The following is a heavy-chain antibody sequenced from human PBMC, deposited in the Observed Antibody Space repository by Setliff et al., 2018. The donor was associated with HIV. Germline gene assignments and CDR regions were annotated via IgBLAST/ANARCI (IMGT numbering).Heavy chain of an antibody. CDR1: GGSFTDIGGSFTDYY. V-gene: IGHV4-34*01. CDR2: INHSGSP. CDR3: ARVARYSYGSFES. J-gene: IGHJ4*02. D-gene: IGHD5-18*01. Sequence: ETLSLTCAVFGGSFTDIGGSFTDYYWIWIRQPPGKGLEWIGEINHSGSPNYNPSLKSRVTISIDTSKKQFSLRLTSVTAADTAVYYCARVARYSYGSFESWGQGTLVTVSS.